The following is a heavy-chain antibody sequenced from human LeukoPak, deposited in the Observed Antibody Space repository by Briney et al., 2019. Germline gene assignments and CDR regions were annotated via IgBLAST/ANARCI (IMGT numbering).Heavy chain of an antibody. CDR2: ISSSSSYI. CDR1: GFTFSSYS. D-gene: IGHD3-22*01. Sequence: GGSLRLSCAASGFTFSSYSMNWARQAPGKGLEWVSSISSSSSYIYYADSVKGRFTISRDNAKNSLYLQMNSLRAEDTAVYYCARDHYDSSGSKDAFDIWGQGTMVTASS. J-gene: IGHJ3*02. V-gene: IGHV3-21*01. CDR3: ARDHYDSSGSKDAFDI.